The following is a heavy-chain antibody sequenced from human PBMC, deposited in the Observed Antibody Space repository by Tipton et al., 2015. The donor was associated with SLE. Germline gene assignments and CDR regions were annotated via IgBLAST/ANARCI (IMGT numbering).Heavy chain of an antibody. V-gene: IGHV4-59*01. Sequence: TLSLTCTVSGGSISSYYWSWLRQPPGKGLEWIGYIYYSGSTNYNPSLKSRVTISVDTSKNQFSLKLSSVTAADTAVYYCAGGMPSGSYNYWGQGTLVTVSS. CDR1: GGSISSYY. CDR3: AGGMPSGSYNY. CDR2: IYYSGST. J-gene: IGHJ4*02. D-gene: IGHD1-26*01.